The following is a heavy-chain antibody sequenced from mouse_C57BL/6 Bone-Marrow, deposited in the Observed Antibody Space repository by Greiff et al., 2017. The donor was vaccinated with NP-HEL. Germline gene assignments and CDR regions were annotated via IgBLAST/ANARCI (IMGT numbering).Heavy chain of an antibody. J-gene: IGHJ2*01. Sequence: EVKLVESGGDLVKPGGSLKLSCAASGFTFSSYGMSWVRQTPDKRLEWVATISSGGSYTYYPDSVKGRFTISRDNAKNTLYLQMSSLTSEDTAMYYCARHYYGSSHDYWGQGTTLTVSS. CDR2: ISSGGSYT. CDR1: GFTFSSYG. V-gene: IGHV5-6*01. D-gene: IGHD1-1*01. CDR3: ARHYYGSSHDY.